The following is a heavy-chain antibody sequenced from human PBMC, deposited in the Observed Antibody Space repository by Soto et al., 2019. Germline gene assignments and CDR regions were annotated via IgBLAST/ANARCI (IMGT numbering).Heavy chain of an antibody. V-gene: IGHV4-39*01. CDR1: GGSISSSSYY. Sequence: QLQLQESGPGLVKPSETLSLTCTVSGGSISSSSYYWGWIRQPPGKGLEWIGSIYYSGSTYYNPSLKSRVTISVDTSKNQFSLKLSSVTAADTAVYYCARRGVRGVWFDYWGQGTLVTVSS. CDR2: IYYSGST. CDR3: ARRGVRGVWFDY. J-gene: IGHJ4*02. D-gene: IGHD3-10*01.